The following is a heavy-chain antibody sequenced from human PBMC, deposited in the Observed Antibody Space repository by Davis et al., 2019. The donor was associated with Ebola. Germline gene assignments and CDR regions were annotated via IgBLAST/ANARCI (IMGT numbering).Heavy chain of an antibody. J-gene: IGHJ4*02. D-gene: IGHD2-8*02. CDR1: GYTFTGYY. V-gene: IGHV1-2*02. CDR3: ARDGKRSYCTANMCWHSFDN. CDR2: INPNSGGT. Sequence: ASVKVSCKASGYTFTGYYMHWVRQAPGQGLEWMGWINPNSGGTNYAQNFQGRVTITADDSTSTAYMELSSLRSEDTAVYYCARDGKRSYCTANMCWHSFDNWGQGTLVTVSS.